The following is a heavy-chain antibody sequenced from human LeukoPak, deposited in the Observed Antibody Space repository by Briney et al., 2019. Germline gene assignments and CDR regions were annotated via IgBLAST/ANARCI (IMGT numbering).Heavy chain of an antibody. CDR1: GGSISSYY. D-gene: IGHD3-16*01. V-gene: IGHV4-59*08. Sequence: SETLSLTCTVSGGSISSYYWSWIRQPPGKGLEWIGYIYYSGSTNYNPSLKSRVTISVDTSKNQFSLKLNSVTAADTAVYYCARGGAPWAFDIWGQGTMVTVSS. J-gene: IGHJ3*02. CDR2: IYYSGST. CDR3: ARGGAPWAFDI.